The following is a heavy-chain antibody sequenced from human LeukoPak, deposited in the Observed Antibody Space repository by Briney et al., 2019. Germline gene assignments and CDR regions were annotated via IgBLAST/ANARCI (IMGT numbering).Heavy chain of an antibody. Sequence: GESLKISCVASGFTFSSYAMSWVRQAPGKGLEWVSAISDSRTSTYYADSVKGRFTISRDNSKNTLYLQMNSLRAEDTAVYYCAQFGPGMAVGDYWGQGTLVTVSS. CDR1: GFTFSSYA. CDR3: AQFGPGMAVGDY. CDR2: ISDSRTST. D-gene: IGHD2-8*01. V-gene: IGHV3-23*01. J-gene: IGHJ4*02.